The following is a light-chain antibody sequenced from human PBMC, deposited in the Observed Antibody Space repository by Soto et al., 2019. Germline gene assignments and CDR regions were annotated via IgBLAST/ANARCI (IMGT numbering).Light chain of an antibody. V-gene: IGKV3-20*01. Sequence: EIVLTQSPGTLSLSPGERATLSCRASQSVSSSYLAWYQQKPGQAPRLLIYGASSRASGIADRFSGSGSGTDFTITISRLEHEDFAVYYCQQYGSSPFTFGGGTKVEIK. CDR1: QSVSSSY. J-gene: IGKJ4*01. CDR2: GAS. CDR3: QQYGSSPFT.